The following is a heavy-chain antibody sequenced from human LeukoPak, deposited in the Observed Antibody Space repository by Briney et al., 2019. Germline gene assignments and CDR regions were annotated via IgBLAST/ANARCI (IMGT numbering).Heavy chain of an antibody. D-gene: IGHD2-2*01. CDR2: INPNSGGT. J-gene: IGHJ4*02. V-gene: IGHV1-2*02. CDR3: ARVRVVPAANLDY. Sequence: ASVKVSCKASGYTFTGYYMHWVRQAPGQGLEWMGWINPNSGGTNYAQKFQGRVTMTRDTSISTAYMELSRLRSDDTAVYYCARVRVVPAANLDYWGQGTLVTVSS. CDR1: GYTFTGYY.